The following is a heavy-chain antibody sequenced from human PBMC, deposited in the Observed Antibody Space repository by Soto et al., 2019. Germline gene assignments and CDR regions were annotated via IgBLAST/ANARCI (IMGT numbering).Heavy chain of an antibody. Sequence: ASVKVSCKASEGTFSSYAIAWVRQAPGQGLEWMGGIIPYYNTLNYAQKFQDRVTITADDSTNTVYMELSSLRSDDTAVYFCASGASRWYPYFFDSWAQGTLVTVS. CDR2: IIPYYNTL. V-gene: IGHV1-69*13. D-gene: IGHD6-13*01. J-gene: IGHJ4*02. CDR1: EGTFSSYA. CDR3: ASGASRWYPYFFDS.